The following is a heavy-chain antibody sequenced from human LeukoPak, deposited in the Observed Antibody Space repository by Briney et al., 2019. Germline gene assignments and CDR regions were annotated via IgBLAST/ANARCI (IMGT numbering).Heavy chain of an antibody. J-gene: IGHJ3*02. CDR2: IIPIFGTA. CDR3: ARGLADYYDSSGYPPHDAFDI. Sequence: ASVKVSCKASGGTFSSYAISWARQAPGQGLEWMGGIIPIFGTANYAQKFQGRVTITADESTSTAYMELSSLRSEDTAVYYCARGLADYYDSSGYPPHDAFDIWGQGTMVTVSS. D-gene: IGHD3-22*01. V-gene: IGHV1-69*13. CDR1: GGTFSSYA.